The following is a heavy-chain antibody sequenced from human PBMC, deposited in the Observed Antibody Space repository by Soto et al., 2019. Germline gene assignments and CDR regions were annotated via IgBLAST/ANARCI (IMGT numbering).Heavy chain of an antibody. D-gene: IGHD6-13*01. CDR2: IYYSGST. CDR3: ARVSSSWGPAKFYY. V-gene: IGHV4-39*01. J-gene: IGHJ4*02. Sequence: PSETLSLTCTVSGGSISSSSYYWGWIRQPPGKGLEWIGSIYYSGSTYYNPSLKSRVTISVDTSKNQFSLKLSSVTAADTAVYYCARVSSSWGPAKFYYWGQGTLVTVSS. CDR1: GGSISSSSYY.